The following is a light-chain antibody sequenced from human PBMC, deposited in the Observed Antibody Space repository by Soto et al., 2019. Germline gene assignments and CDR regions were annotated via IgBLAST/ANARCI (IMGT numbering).Light chain of an antibody. CDR3: ISYTSITTWV. J-gene: IGLJ3*02. CDR2: EVS. Sequence: QSALTQPASVSGSPGQSITISCTGTSSDIGGYKYVSWYQQHPGKAPKLIIYEVSNRPSGVSNRFSGSKSGNTASLTISGLQEEDEADYYCISYTSITTWVFGGGTKLTVL. V-gene: IGLV2-14*01. CDR1: SSDIGGYKY.